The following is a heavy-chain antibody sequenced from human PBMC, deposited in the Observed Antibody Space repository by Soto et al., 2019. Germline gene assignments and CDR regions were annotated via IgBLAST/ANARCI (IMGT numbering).Heavy chain of an antibody. CDR3: ARIFVDTAMANYYYYGMDV. CDR2: ISPSNGST. Sequence: ASVKVSCKASGYTFTSYGISWVRQAPGQGLEWTGIISPSNGSTSYAQKFQGRVTMTRDTSTSTVYMELSSLRSEDTAVYYCARIFVDTAMANYYYYGMDVWGQGTTVTVSS. CDR1: GYTFTSYG. J-gene: IGHJ6*02. D-gene: IGHD5-18*01. V-gene: IGHV1-46*01.